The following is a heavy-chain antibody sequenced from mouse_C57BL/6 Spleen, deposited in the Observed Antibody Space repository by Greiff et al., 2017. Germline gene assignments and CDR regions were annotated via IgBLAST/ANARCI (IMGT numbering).Heavy chain of an antibody. V-gene: IGHV5-17*01. Sequence: EVQVVASGGGLVKPGGSLKLSCAASGFTFSDSGMHLVRTAPETGLEWVAYISSGSSTIYYADTVKGRFTIARDNAKNTLFLQMTSLRSEDTAMYYCARQSSPWYFDVWGTGTTVTVSS. CDR1: GFTFSDSG. D-gene: IGHD1-1*01. CDR2: ISSGSSTI. J-gene: IGHJ1*03. CDR3: ARQSSPWYFDV.